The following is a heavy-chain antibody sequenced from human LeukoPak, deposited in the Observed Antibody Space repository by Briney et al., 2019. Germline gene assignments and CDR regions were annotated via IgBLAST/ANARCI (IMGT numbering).Heavy chain of an antibody. CDR1: GGSISTYY. J-gene: IGHJ4*02. CDR2: IYYSGST. Sequence: SETLSLTCTVSGGSISTYYWSWIRQPPGKGLEWIGYIYYSGSTNYNPSLKSRVTISVDTSKNQFSLKLSSVTAADTAVYYCAAEDDYGDSPHYWGQGTLVTVSS. D-gene: IGHD4-17*01. CDR3: AAEDDYGDSPHY. V-gene: IGHV4-59*01.